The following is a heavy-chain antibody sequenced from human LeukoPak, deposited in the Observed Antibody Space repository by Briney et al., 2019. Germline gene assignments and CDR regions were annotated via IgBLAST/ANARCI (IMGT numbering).Heavy chain of an antibody. J-gene: IGHJ4*02. CDR3: ARVTERYYDSSGYAQYYFDY. Sequence: SEALSLTCTVSGGSISSYYWSWIRQPPGKGLEWIGYIYYSGSTNYNPSLKSRVTISVDTSKNQFSLKLSSVTAADTAVYYCARVTERYYDSSGYAQYYFDYWGQGTLVTVSS. D-gene: IGHD3-22*01. CDR1: GGSISSYY. CDR2: IYYSGST. V-gene: IGHV4-59*01.